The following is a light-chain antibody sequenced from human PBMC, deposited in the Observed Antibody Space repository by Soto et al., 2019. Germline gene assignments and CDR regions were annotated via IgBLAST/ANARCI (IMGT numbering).Light chain of an antibody. V-gene: IGKV3-11*01. CDR2: DAS. Sequence: EIVLTQSPATLSLSPGERATLSCRASQSVTTYLAWYRQKPGQAPRLLIYDASNRASGIPARFSGSGSGTDFTLTISSLEPEDVAVYYCQQRSIWPRSFGGGTRVEIK. CDR1: QSVTTY. CDR3: QQRSIWPRS. J-gene: IGKJ4*01.